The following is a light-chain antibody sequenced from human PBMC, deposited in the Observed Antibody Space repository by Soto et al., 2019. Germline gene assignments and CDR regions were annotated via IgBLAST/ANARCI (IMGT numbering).Light chain of an antibody. Sequence: QSALTQPRSVSGSPGQSVTISCTGTRSDVGGYAYISWYQQHPGKVPKLIIYDVSKRPSGVPDRFSGSKSGNTASLTISGLQAEAEADYYCRSYTSSSTVVFGGGTKLTVL. V-gene: IGLV2-11*01. J-gene: IGLJ3*02. CDR1: RSDVGGYAY. CDR3: RSYTSSSTVV. CDR2: DVS.